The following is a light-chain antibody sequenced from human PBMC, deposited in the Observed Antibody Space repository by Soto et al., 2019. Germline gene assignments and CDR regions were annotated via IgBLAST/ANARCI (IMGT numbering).Light chain of an antibody. CDR1: NTDVGGYNY. Sequence: QSVPTQPASVSGSPGQSITIACTGTNTDVGGYNYVSWYQQHPMKAPKLIIYEVTKRPSGVSARFSGSKSANTASLTISGLQAEDEADYYCNSYTSTNTYVFGTGTKVTVL. CDR3: NSYTSTNTYV. V-gene: IGLV2-14*01. CDR2: EVT. J-gene: IGLJ1*01.